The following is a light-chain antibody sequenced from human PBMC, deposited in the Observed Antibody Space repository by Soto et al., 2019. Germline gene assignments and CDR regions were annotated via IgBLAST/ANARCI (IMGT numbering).Light chain of an antibody. CDR2: DAS. J-gene: IGKJ1*01. V-gene: IGKV3-11*01. CDR1: ESVTTY. CDR3: QQRSKWPRT. Sequence: EIVLTQSPDTLSLSPGERATLSCRASESVTTYLDWYQQKPGKAPRLLIYDASKGATGIPARFSGSGSGTDFTLTISSLEPEDFAVYYCQQRSKWPRTFGQGTKVEIK.